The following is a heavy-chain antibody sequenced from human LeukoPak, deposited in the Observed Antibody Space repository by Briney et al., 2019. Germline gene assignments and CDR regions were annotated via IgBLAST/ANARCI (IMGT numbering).Heavy chain of an antibody. V-gene: IGHV3-7*01. CDR1: GFTFSSYW. J-gene: IGHJ4*02. CDR2: INQDGSET. CDR3: AREGSSLFDY. Sequence: GGSLRLSCAASGFTFSSYWMSWVRQAPGKGLEWVANINQDGSETYYVDSVKGRFTISRDNAEHSLYLQMNSLRADDTAVYYCAREGSSLFDYWGQGTLVTVSS.